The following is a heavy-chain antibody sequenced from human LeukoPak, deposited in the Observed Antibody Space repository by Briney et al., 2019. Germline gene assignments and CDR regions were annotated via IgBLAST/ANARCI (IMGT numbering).Heavy chain of an antibody. J-gene: IGHJ4*02. CDR3: GKNKASGRWLVPYFDN. CDR1: GLTFSSYW. CDR2: IKQDGSKK. D-gene: IGHD6-19*01. Sequence: GGSLKLSCAASGLTFSSYWMSWVGQAPGKGLEWVANIKQDGSKKKYVDSVEVRFTISRDNDKNTLYLQMNSLRAVDTAVYYCGKNKASGRWLVPYFDNWGQGTLVTVSS. V-gene: IGHV3-7*01.